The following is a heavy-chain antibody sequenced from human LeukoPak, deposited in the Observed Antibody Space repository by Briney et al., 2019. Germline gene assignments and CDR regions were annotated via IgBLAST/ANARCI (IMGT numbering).Heavy chain of an antibody. CDR3: AITGESSNWSLYFDY. Sequence: GGSLRLSCAASGFTFSSYWMHWVRQAPGKGLVWVSRINNDGSSTSYADSVKGRFTISRDNAKNTLYLQMNSLRAEDTAVYYCAITGESSNWSLYFDYWGQGTLVTVSS. D-gene: IGHD6-13*01. J-gene: IGHJ4*02. CDR2: INNDGSST. CDR1: GFTFSSYW. V-gene: IGHV3-74*01.